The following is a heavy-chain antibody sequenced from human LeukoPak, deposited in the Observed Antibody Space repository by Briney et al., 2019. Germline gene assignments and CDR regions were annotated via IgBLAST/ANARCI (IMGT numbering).Heavy chain of an antibody. Sequence: SETLSLTCTVSGGSISSYSWSWIRQPPGRGLEWIGYMYSRGSTNDNPSLKSRVTISRDTSKNQLSLRVTSVTAADTAMYYCARHYLYGDPPAFDIWGQGTMVTVSS. V-gene: IGHV4-59*08. CDR3: ARHYLYGDPPAFDI. J-gene: IGHJ3*02. CDR2: MYSRGST. D-gene: IGHD4-17*01. CDR1: GGSISSYS.